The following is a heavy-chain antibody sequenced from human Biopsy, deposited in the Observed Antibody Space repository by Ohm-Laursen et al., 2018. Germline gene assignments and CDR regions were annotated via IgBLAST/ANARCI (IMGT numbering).Heavy chain of an antibody. J-gene: IGHJ5*01. V-gene: IGHV4-59*13. CDR3: ARVRGGFLEWFDY. CDR1: GESMDTYY. D-gene: IGHD3-3*01. CDR2: IYYSGTT. Sequence: SETLSLTCTVSGESMDTYYWTWIRQPPRKGLEWIASIYYSGTTNKNPSLKSRVTISVDTSKRQFYLELSSVTAADTAIYYCARVRGGFLEWFDYWGQGTLITVSS.